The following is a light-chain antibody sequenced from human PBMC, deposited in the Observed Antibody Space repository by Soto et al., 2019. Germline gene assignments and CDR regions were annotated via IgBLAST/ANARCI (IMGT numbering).Light chain of an antibody. J-gene: IGLJ3*02. CDR2: G. V-gene: IGLV1-40*01. Sequence: QSVLTQPPSVSGAPGQRVTISCTGSSSNIGAGYPVHWYQQLPGTAPKLLVAGNRPSGVPDRFSVSKSGASASLAITGLQAGEGADYYGQSYDSSRSRRGVFGGGTKLTV. CDR3: QSYDSSRSRRGV. CDR1: SSNIGAGYP.